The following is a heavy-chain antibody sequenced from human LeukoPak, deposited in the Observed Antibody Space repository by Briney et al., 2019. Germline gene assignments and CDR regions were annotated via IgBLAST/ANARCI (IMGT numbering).Heavy chain of an antibody. D-gene: IGHD1-14*01. CDR1: GFTFSSYS. Sequence: GGSLRLSCAASGFTFSSYSMNWVRQAPGKGLEWVSSISSSSSYIYYADSVKGRFTISRDNAKNSLYLQMNSLRAEDTAVYYCARARTTHNGYYYYGMDVWGQGTTVTVSS. J-gene: IGHJ6*02. CDR2: ISSSSSYI. V-gene: IGHV3-21*04. CDR3: ARARTTHNGYYYYGMDV.